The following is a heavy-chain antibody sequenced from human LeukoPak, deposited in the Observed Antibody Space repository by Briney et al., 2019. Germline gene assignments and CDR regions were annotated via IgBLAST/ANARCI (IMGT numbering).Heavy chain of an antibody. CDR2: IKEDGREK. Sequence: PGGSLRLSCAASGFTFSDYYKSWIRQAPGKGVEWVANIKEDGREKYYVDCVQGRFIISRDNAKNSLYLQMNSLRAEDTAVYYCARDMTIGFGWFGPWGQGTLVTVSS. D-gene: IGHD4/OR15-4a*01. CDR3: ARDMTIGFGWFGP. V-gene: IGHV3-7*01. J-gene: IGHJ5*02. CDR1: GFTFSDYY.